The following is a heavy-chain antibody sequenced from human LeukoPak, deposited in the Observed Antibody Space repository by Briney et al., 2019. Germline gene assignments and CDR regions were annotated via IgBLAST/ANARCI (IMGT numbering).Heavy chain of an antibody. J-gene: IGHJ5*02. V-gene: IGHV3-23*01. CDR2: ISGRGINT. CDR3: ARDFEPYNWFDP. Sequence: PGGSLRLSCAASGFTFSSYAVSWVRQAPGKGLEWVSAISGRGINTYYAASVKGRFDISRDNSRDTVYLQMNSLRAEDTAIYYCARDFEPYNWFDPWGQGTLVTVSS. CDR1: GFTFSSYA. D-gene: IGHD1-14*01.